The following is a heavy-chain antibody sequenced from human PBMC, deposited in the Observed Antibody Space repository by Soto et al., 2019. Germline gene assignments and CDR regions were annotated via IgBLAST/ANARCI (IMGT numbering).Heavy chain of an antibody. J-gene: IGHJ4*02. CDR2: IYPSGST. V-gene: IGHV4-61*03. CDR3: AKETWEGATVKMLDY. CDR1: GGSVSSGTFY. Sequence: PSETLSLTCTVSGGSVSSGTFYWNWIRQSPGKGLEGIGYIYPSGSTKDDPSLKSRVTISADTSKNHFSLRLTSVTAADTAVYYCAKETWEGATVKMLDYWGQGTLVTVSS. D-gene: IGHD1-26*01.